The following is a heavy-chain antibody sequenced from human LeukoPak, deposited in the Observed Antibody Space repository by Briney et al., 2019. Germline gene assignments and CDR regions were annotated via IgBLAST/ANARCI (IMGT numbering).Heavy chain of an antibody. V-gene: IGHV4-61*01. CDR2: IYYSGST. Sequence: SETLSLTCTVSGGSVSSNIYYWNWIRQPPGKGLEWIGYIYYSGSTNYNPSLKSRVTISVDTSKNQFSLKLTSVTAADTAVYYCAREGGFYRPLDYSGQGTLVTVSS. D-gene: IGHD3-3*01. CDR3: AREGGFYRPLDY. J-gene: IGHJ4*02. CDR1: GGSVSSNIYY.